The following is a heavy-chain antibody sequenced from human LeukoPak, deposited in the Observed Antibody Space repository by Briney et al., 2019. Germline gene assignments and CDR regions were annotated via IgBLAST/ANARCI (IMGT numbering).Heavy chain of an antibody. Sequence: SETLSLTCTVSGGSISSHTYYWGWIRQPPGKGLEWIGSVYYSGSTNYNPSLKSRVTISVDTSKKQFSLKLSSATAADTAVYYCARVLDLSKRGLDAFDIWGQGTMVTVCS. J-gene: IGHJ3*02. CDR1: GGSISSHTYY. CDR3: ARVLDLSKRGLDAFDI. D-gene: IGHD3-16*01. CDR2: VYYSGST. V-gene: IGHV4-61*01.